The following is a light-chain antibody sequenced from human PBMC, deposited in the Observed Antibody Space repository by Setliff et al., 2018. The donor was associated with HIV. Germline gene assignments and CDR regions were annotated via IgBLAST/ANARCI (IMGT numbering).Light chain of an antibody. CDR1: SSDVGSYNR. J-gene: IGLJ1*01. CDR2: EVS. CDR3: SSYTTSNTYV. Sequence: QSALAQPPSVSGSPGQSVTISCTGTSSDVGSYNRVSWYQQPPGTAPKLMIYEVSYRPSGVPDRFSGSKSVNTASLTTSGLQAEDEADYYCSSYTTSNTYVFGTGTKVTVL. V-gene: IGLV2-18*03.